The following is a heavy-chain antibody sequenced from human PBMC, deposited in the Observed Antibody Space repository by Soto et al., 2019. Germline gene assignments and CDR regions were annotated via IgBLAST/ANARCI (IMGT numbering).Heavy chain of an antibody. J-gene: IGHJ4*02. CDR3: AKDSTVSGVRQGLDF. V-gene: IGHV3-9*01. CDR1: GFTFDDYA. CDR2: IIWNSAYI. Sequence: EVQLVESGGGLVQPGGSLRLSCAVSGFTFDDYAMHWVRQAPGKGLEWVAGIIWNSAYIVYADSVKGRFTISRDNAKNSLYLQMHSLRAEDTALYYCAKDSTVSGVRQGLDFWGRGTLVTVSS. D-gene: IGHD6-19*01.